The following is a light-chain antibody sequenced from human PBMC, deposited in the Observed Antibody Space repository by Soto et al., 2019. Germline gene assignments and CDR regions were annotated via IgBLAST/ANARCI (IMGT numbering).Light chain of an antibody. CDR1: QGISSY. CDR2: AAS. Sequence: DIQLTQSPSFLSASVGDRVTITCRASQGISSYLAWYQQKPGKAHKLLIYAASSLKSGVPSSFSGSGSGTEFTLTISSRQPEDFATYYCQHLDSYSTFGQGTRLEIK. CDR3: QHLDSYST. J-gene: IGKJ5*01. V-gene: IGKV1-9*01.